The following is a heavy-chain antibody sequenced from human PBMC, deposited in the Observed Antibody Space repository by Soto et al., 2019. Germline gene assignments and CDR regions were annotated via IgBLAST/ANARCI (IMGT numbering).Heavy chain of an antibody. CDR1: GGSISSGNYY. J-gene: IGHJ4*02. CDR2: IYYSGST. D-gene: IGHD3-22*01. CDR3: ASTYYNASSGPFDY. Sequence: SETLSLTCAVSGGSISSGNYYWSWIRQHPGKGLEWIGYIYYSGSTYYNPSLKSRVTISVDTSKNQFSLKLSSVTAADTAVYYCASTYYNASSGPFDYWGQGTLVTVSS. V-gene: IGHV4-31*11.